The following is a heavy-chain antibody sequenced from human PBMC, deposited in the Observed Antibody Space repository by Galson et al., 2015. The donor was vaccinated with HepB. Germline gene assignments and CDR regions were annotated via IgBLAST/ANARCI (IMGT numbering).Heavy chain of an antibody. CDR1: GYTFTSYG. Sequence: SVKVSCKASGYTFTSYGISWVRQAPGQGLEWMGWISAYNGNTNNAQKLQGRVTMTTDTSTSTAYMELRSLRSDDTAVYYCARTFDGGYYYYYMDVWGKGTTVTVSS. V-gene: IGHV1-18*01. CDR3: ARTFDGGYYYYYMDV. CDR2: ISAYNGNT. J-gene: IGHJ6*03. D-gene: IGHD3-10*01.